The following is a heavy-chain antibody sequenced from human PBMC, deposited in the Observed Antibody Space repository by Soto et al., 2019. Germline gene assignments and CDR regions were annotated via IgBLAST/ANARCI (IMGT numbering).Heavy chain of an antibody. CDR3: AKTNLYCSSTSCYDY. CDR1: GFTFSSYA. CDR2: XGSXXSX. V-gene: IGHV3-23*01. Sequence: GGSLRLSCAASGFTFSSYAMSWVRQAPGKGLEWVSVXGSXXSXXXXXSXXGRFTISRDNSKNTLYLQMNSLRAEDTAVYYCAKTNLYCSSTSCYDYWGQGTLVTVSS. D-gene: IGHD2-2*01. J-gene: IGHJ4*02.